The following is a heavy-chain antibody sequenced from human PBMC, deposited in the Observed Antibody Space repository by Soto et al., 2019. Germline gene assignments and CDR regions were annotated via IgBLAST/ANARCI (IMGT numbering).Heavy chain of an antibody. Sequence: EVPLVESGGGLVQPGGSLRLSCAASGFTVSSNYMSWVRQAPGKGLEWVSVIYSGGSTYYADSVKGRFTISRDNSKNTLYLQMNSLRAEDTAVYYCAKHLVAVAGQGALDYWGQGTLVTVSS. D-gene: IGHD6-19*01. J-gene: IGHJ4*02. CDR3: AKHLVAVAGQGALDY. CDR1: GFTVSSNY. V-gene: IGHV3-66*01. CDR2: IYSGGST.